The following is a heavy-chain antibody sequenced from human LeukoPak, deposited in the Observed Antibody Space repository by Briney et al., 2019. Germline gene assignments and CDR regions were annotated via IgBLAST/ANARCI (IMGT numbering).Heavy chain of an antibody. CDR2: IYYSGTT. CDR1: GGSISSYY. D-gene: IGHD3-10*01. CDR3: AREPRGYYMDV. V-gene: IGHV4-59*12. Sequence: SETLSLTCTVSGGSISSYYWNWIRQPPGKGLEWIGYIYYSGTTNYNPSLKSRVSMSVDTSKNQFSLKLSPVTAADTAVYYCAREPRGYYMDVWGKGTTVTVSS. J-gene: IGHJ6*03.